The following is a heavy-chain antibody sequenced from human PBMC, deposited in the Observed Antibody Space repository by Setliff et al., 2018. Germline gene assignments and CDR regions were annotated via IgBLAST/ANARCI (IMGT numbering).Heavy chain of an antibody. CDR3: ARDNTILGATDH. Sequence: PSQTLSLTCAVSGGSITSGSYYWSWIRQPAGEGLEWIGRLHTSGTTDYNPSLKGRVTISADTSTNHFSLKLTSVAAADTAVYYCARDNTILGATDHWGQG. CDR2: LHTSGTT. J-gene: IGHJ5*02. D-gene: IGHD1-26*01. V-gene: IGHV4-61*02. CDR1: GGSITSGSYY.